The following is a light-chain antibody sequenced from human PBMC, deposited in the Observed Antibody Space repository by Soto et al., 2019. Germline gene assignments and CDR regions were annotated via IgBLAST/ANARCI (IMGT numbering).Light chain of an antibody. V-gene: IGLV2-23*02. CDR2: EVV. CDR1: SSDIGRYNL. CDR3: FSYAGSNTVI. J-gene: IGLJ2*01. Sequence: QSALTQSASVSGSPGQSITISCTGTSSDIGRYNLVSWYQQYPGTAPKLMVYEVVKRPSGVSDRFSGSKSGNTASLTISGLQGEDEADYFCFSYAGSNTVIFGGGTKLTVL.